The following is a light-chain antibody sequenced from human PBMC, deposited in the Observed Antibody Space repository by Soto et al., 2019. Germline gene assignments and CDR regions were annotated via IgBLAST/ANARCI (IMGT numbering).Light chain of an antibody. V-gene: IGKV3-15*01. CDR1: QSVSSN. Sequence: EIVMTQSPATLSVSPGERATLSCRASQSVSSNLAWYQQKPGQAPRLLIYGASTRATGIPARFSGSGSGTEFTRTISSLQSEEFAVYYCQQYNNWPLTFGQGTKVEIK. CDR3: QQYNNWPLT. J-gene: IGKJ1*01. CDR2: GAS.